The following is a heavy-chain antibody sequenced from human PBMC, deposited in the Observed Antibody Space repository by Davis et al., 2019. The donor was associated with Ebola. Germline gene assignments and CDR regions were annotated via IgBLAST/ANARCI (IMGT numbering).Heavy chain of an antibody. CDR1: GFTFTRYW. D-gene: IGHD3-3*02. V-gene: IGHV3-74*01. Sequence: PGGSLRLSCAASGFTFTRYWMHWVRQAPGKGLVWVSRINSDGSSTSYADSVKGRFTISRDNAKNTLYLQMNSLRAEDTAVYYCAREPFYRGGMDVWGKGTTVTVSS. CDR2: INSDGSST. CDR3: AREPFYRGGMDV. J-gene: IGHJ6*04.